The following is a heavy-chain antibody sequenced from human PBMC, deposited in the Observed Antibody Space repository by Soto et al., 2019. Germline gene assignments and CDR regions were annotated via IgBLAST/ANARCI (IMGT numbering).Heavy chain of an antibody. V-gene: IGHV1-18*01. Sequence: ASVKVSCKASGGTFSSYAISWVRQAPGQGLEWMGWITGYNGNTKYAQNLQGRVTVTADMSTSTAYMELRSLRSDDTAVYYCAEGSIAAAGSVYAFDIWGQGTMVTVSS. D-gene: IGHD6-13*01. J-gene: IGHJ3*02. CDR3: AEGSIAAAGSVYAFDI. CDR2: ITGYNGNT. CDR1: GGTFSSYA.